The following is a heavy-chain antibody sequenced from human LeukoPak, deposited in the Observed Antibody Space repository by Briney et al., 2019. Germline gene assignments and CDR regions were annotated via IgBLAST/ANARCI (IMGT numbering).Heavy chain of an antibody. CDR1: GYTFTSYG. CDR2: ISAYNGNT. V-gene: IGHV1-18*01. D-gene: IGHD3-22*01. CDR3: ARDQRGYDYDSRGYCDS. Sequence: GASVKVSCKASGYTFTSYGISWVRQAPGQGLEWMGWISAYNGNTNYAQKLQGRVTMTTDTSTSTAYMELRSLRSDDTAVYYCARDQRGYDYDSRGYCDSWGQGTLCTGSS. J-gene: IGHJ4*02.